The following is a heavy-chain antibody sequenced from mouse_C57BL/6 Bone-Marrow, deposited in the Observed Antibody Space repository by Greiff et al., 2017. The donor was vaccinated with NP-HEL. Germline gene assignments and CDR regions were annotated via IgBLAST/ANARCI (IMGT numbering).Heavy chain of an antibody. V-gene: IGHV1-66*01. Sequence: VQLQQSGPELVKPGASVKLSCKASGYSFTSYYIHWVKQRPGQGLEWIGWIYPGSGNTKYNEKFKGKAPLTADTSSSTAYMQLSSLTTEDAAVYYCASRGFAYWGQGNLVTVSA. CDR2: IYPGSGNT. J-gene: IGHJ3*01. CDR1: GYSFTSYY. CDR3: ASRGFAY.